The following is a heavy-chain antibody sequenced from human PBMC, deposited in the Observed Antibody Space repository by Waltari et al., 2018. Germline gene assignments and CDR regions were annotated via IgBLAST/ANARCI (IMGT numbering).Heavy chain of an antibody. Sequence: QVQLQQWGAGLLKPSETLSLTCAVYGGSFSGYYWSWIRQPPGKGLEWIGEINHSGSTNYNPSLKSRVTISVDTSKNQFSLKLSSVTAADTAVYYCALGGGSYLFDYWGQGTLVTVSS. V-gene: IGHV4-34*01. CDR1: GGSFSGYY. CDR2: INHSGST. J-gene: IGHJ4*02. D-gene: IGHD1-26*01. CDR3: ALGGGSYLFDY.